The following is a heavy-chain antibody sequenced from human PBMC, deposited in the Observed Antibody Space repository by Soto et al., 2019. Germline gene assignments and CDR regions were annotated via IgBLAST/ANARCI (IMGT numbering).Heavy chain of an antibody. J-gene: IGHJ5*02. Sequence: ASVEVSCKASRYTFTSYGINWVRQATGQGLEWMGWMNPNSGNTGYAQKFQGRVTMTRNTSISTAYMELSSLRSEDTAVYYCARGGYYDFWSGYPYNWFDPWGQGTLVTVSS. V-gene: IGHV1-8*01. CDR1: RYTFTSYG. CDR3: ARGGYYDFWSGYPYNWFDP. D-gene: IGHD3-3*01. CDR2: MNPNSGNT.